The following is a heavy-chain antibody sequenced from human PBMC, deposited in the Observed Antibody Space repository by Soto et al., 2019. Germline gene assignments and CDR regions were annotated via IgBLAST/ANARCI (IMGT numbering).Heavy chain of an antibody. D-gene: IGHD3-22*01. CDR1: GFTFSSYW. CDR3: ARDRYYYDSSGYSGHIDY. CDR2: IKQDGSEK. V-gene: IGHV3-7*01. J-gene: IGHJ4*02. Sequence: PGGSLRLSCAASGFTFSSYWMSWVRQAPGKGLEWVANIKQDGSEKYYVDSVKGRFTISRDNAKNSLYLQMNSLRAEDTAVYYCARDRYYYDSSGYSGHIDYWGQGTLVTV.